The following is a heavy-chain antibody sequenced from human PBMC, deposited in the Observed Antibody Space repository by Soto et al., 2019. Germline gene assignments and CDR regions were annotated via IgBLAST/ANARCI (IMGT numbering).Heavy chain of an antibody. V-gene: IGHV1-18*01. D-gene: IGHD3-22*01. J-gene: IGHJ6*02. CDR2: ISAYDGNT. CDR1: GYRFTSYG. Sequence: ASVKVSCKASGYRFTSYGINWVRQAPGQGLEWLGWISAYDGNTNYAQILQGRVSMTTDTSANTAYMELRSLRADDTAMYYCARGGYYDSSGSRNYYYYGMNVWGQGTTVTVSS. CDR3: ARGGYYDSSGSRNYYYYGMNV.